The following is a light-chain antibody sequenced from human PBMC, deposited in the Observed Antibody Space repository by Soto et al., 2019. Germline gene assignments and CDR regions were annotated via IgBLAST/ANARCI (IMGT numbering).Light chain of an antibody. V-gene: IGKV3-20*01. Sequence: VLTQSPGTLSLSPGERATISCRASQSINSSYLAWYQHKPGQAPRLLFYGASSRATGIPHRFSGSASVTDFTLTISRLEPEDCGVYYCEPYGGSPPYTFGQGTRLEIK. CDR3: EPYGGSPPYT. CDR1: QSINSSY. CDR2: GAS. J-gene: IGKJ2*01.